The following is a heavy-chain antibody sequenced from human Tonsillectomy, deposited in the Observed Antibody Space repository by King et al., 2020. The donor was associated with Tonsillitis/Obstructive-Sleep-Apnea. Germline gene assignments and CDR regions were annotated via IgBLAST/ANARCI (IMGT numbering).Heavy chain of an antibody. V-gene: IGHV5-51*01. CDR2: IYPGDSDT. J-gene: IGHJ6*03. CDR1: GYSFTSYW. Sequence: EVQLVQSGAEVKKPGESLKISCKGSGYSFTSYWIGWVRQMPGKGLEWMGIIYPGDSDTRYSPSFQGQVTISADKSISTAYLQWSSLKASDTAMYYCARAVYRNDFWSGPRQSPYYYYMDVWGKGTTVTVSS. D-gene: IGHD3-3*01. CDR3: ARAVYRNDFWSGPRQSPYYYYMDV.